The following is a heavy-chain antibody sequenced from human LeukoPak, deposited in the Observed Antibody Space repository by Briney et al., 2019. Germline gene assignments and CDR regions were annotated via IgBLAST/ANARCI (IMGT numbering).Heavy chain of an antibody. CDR1: GGSISSGGYY. Sequence: PSQTLSLTCTVSGGSISSGGYYWSWIRQPPGKGLEWIGYIYYSGSTYYNPSLKSRVTISVDTSKNQFSLKLSSVTAADTAVYYCARGGFIGSGSSGFDPWGQGTLVTVSS. CDR2: IYYSGST. CDR3: ARGGFIGSGSSGFDP. V-gene: IGHV4-31*03. J-gene: IGHJ5*02. D-gene: IGHD3-10*01.